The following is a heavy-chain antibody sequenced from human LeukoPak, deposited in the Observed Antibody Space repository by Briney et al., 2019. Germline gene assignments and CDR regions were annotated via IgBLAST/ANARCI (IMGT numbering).Heavy chain of an antibody. CDR1: GFTFSKNW. V-gene: IGHV3-74*01. D-gene: IGHD6-13*01. J-gene: IGHJ4*02. CDR3: ARGTSAGGPISPFDF. CDR2: IQGDGSNT. Sequence: PGGSLRLSCVASGFTFSKNWMHWVRQAPGKGLVWVSRIQGDGSNTNYADSVKGRFSISRDNAKNTVYLQMNSLRAEDTGIYYCARGTSAGGPISPFDFWGQGTVVTVS.